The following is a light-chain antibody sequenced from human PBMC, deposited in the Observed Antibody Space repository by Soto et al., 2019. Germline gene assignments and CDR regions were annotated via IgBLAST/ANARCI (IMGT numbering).Light chain of an antibody. V-gene: IGLV2-14*01. CDR2: EVT. J-gene: IGLJ1*01. CDR3: SSYTSSGTLYV. CDR1: SSDIGGSKY. Sequence: SALTQPASLSGSPGQSITISCTGTSSDIGGSKYVSWYQQHPGKAPKLMIYEVTYRPSGVSARFSGSKSGNTASLTVSGLQAEDEADYYCSSYTSSGTLYVFGTGTKLTVL.